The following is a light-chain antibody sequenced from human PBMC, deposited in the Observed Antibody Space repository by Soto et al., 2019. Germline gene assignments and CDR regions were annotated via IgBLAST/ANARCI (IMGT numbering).Light chain of an antibody. J-gene: IGKJ3*01. Sequence: EIVLTQSPGTLSLSPGERATLTCRASQSVTSSYLAWYQQKPGQAPRLLMYGASSRATGIPDRFRVSGSGTDFTLTISRLEPEDCAVYCCQQYGSSPVTFGPGTKLDIK. CDR1: QSVTSSY. V-gene: IGKV3-20*01. CDR3: QQYGSSPVT. CDR2: GAS.